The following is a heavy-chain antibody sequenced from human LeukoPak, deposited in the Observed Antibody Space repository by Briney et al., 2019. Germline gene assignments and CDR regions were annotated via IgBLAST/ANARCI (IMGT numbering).Heavy chain of an antibody. CDR1: GGSISSYY. CDR2: IYYSGGA. V-gene: IGHV4-39*01. Sequence: SETLSLTCTVSGGSISSYYWSWIRQPPGKGLEWIGNIYYSGGAYYTPSLKSRVIISVDTSKNQFSLKLSSVTAADTAVYYCARHLGYGSGSHGFDYWGQGTLVTVSS. D-gene: IGHD3-10*01. CDR3: ARHLGYGSGSHGFDY. J-gene: IGHJ4*02.